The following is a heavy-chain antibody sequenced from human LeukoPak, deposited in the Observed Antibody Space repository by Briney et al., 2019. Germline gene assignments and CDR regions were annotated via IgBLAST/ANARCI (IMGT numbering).Heavy chain of an antibody. CDR2: IIPIFGTA. J-gene: IGHJ4*02. CDR1: GGTFSSYA. CDR3: ARSSGYSSEIDY. Sequence: ASVNVSCKASGGTFSSYAISWVRQAPGQGLEWMGGIIPIFGTANYAQKFQGRVTITADKSTSTAYMELSSLRSEDTAVYYCARSSGYSSEIDYWGQGTLVTVSS. V-gene: IGHV1-69*06. D-gene: IGHD5-18*01.